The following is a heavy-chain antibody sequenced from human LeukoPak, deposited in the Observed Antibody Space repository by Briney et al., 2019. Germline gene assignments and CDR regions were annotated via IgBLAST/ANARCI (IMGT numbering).Heavy chain of an antibody. V-gene: IGHV5-51*01. CDR3: ARPIEGCSSTSCYFDY. CDR1: GYSFINYW. D-gene: IGHD2-2*01. CDR2: IYPGDSDT. Sequence: GESLKISCKGSGYSFINYWIGWVRQMPGKGLEWMGIIYPGDSDTRYSSSFQGQVTISADKSINTAYLQWSSLKASDTAMYYCARPIEGCSSTSCYFDYWGQGTLVTVSS. J-gene: IGHJ4*02.